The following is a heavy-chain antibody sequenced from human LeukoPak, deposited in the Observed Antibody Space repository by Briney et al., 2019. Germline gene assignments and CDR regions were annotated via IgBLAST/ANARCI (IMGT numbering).Heavy chain of an antibody. J-gene: IGHJ4*02. CDR1: GFTFSNYG. V-gene: IGHV3-30*18. CDR3: AKGACSGGSCHFDH. CDR2: ISYDGSNK. D-gene: IGHD2-15*01. Sequence: GGSLRLSCAASGFTFSNYGMHWVRQAPGKGLEWAAVISYDGSNKYYADSVKGRFTISRDNSKNTLYLQMNSLRSEDTAVYYRAKGACSGGSCHFDHWGQGALVTVSS.